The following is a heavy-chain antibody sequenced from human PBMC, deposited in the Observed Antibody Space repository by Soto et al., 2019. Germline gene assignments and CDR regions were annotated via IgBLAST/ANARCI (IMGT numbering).Heavy chain of an antibody. CDR1: GGTFSSYA. V-gene: IGHV1-69*13. J-gene: IGHJ5*02. CDR2: IIPIFGTA. Sequence: ASVKVSCKASGGTFSSYAISWVRQAPGQGLEWMGGIIPIFGTANYAQKFQGRVTITADESTSTAYMELSSLRSEDTAVYYCARFGDYYDSSGYYWFDPWGQGTLVTVSS. D-gene: IGHD3-22*01. CDR3: ARFGDYYDSSGYYWFDP.